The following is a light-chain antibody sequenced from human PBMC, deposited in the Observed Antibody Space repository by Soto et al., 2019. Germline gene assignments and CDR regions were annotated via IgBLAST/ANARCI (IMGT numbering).Light chain of an antibody. CDR2: AAS. V-gene: IGKV1-8*01. CDR1: QGISSY. CDR3: QRYYSDPSWT. J-gene: IGKJ1*01. Sequence: AIRMTQSPSSFSASTGDRVTITCRASQGISSYLAWYQQKPGKAPKLLIYAASTLQSGVPSRFSGSGSGTDFTLTISCVQSEDFATYCCQRYYSDPSWTFGQGTKVQIK.